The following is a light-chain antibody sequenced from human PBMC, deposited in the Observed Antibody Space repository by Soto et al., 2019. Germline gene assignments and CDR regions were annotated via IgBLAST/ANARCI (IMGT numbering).Light chain of an antibody. Sequence: EIVLTQSPGTLSLSPGERATLSCRASQSVSSSYLAWYQQKPGQAPRHLIYGASSRATGIPDRFSGSGSGTDFTLTISRLEPEDFAVYYCQHYGSSSYTFGQGTKLEIK. CDR1: QSVSSSY. CDR3: QHYGSSSYT. J-gene: IGKJ2*01. V-gene: IGKV3-20*01. CDR2: GAS.